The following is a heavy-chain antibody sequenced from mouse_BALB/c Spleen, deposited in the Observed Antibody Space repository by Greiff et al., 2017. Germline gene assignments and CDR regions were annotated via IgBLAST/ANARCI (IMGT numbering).Heavy chain of an antibody. Sequence: VQLQQSGAELARPGASVKLSCKASSYTFTSYWMQWVKQRPGHGLEWIGAIYPGDGDTRYTQKFKGKATLTADKSSSTAYMQLSSLASEDSAVYYCARDGGTRSWFAYWGQGTLVTVSA. CDR3: ARDGGTRSWFAY. V-gene: IGHV1-87*01. J-gene: IGHJ3*01. CDR2: IYPGDGDT. CDR1: SYTFTSYW. D-gene: IGHD4-1*01.